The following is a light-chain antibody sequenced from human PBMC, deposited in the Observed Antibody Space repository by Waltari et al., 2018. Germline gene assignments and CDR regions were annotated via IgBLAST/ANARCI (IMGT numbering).Light chain of an antibody. CDR3: CSYAGSFVV. V-gene: IGLV2-11*01. CDR2: DVS. J-gene: IGLJ2*01. Sequence: QSALTQPRSVSVSPGPSVPIPCTGTSSDVGGYNYVSWYQQHPGKAPKLMIYDVSKRPSGVPDRFSGSKSGNTASLTISGLQAEDEADYYCCSYAGSFVVFGGGTKLTVL. CDR1: SSDVGGYNY.